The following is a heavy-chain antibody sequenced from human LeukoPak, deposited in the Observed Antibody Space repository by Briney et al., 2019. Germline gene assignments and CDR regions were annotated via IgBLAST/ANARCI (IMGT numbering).Heavy chain of an antibody. CDR1: GGTFSSYA. J-gene: IGHJ4*02. Sequence: SVKVSCKASGGTFSSYAISWVRQAPGQGLEWMGGIIPIFGTANYAQKFQGRVTITADESTSTAYMELSSLRAEDTAVYYCAKADYSTTYFDYWGQGTLVTVSS. CDR2: IIPIFGTA. CDR3: AKADYSTTYFDY. V-gene: IGHV1-69*13. D-gene: IGHD4-11*01.